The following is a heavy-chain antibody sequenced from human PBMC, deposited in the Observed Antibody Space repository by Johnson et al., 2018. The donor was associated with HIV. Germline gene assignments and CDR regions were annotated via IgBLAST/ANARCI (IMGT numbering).Heavy chain of an antibody. CDR1: GFTVSTNY. Sequence: VQLVESGGGLVQPGGSLRLSCASGFTVSTNYMSWVRQAPGKGLEWVSVIYSGDTTYYADSVKGRFTISRDNSKNTLYLQMNSLRAEDTAVYYCARESLPGYSSSNDAFDIWGQGTMVTVSS. D-gene: IGHD6-13*01. CDR2: IYSGDTT. V-gene: IGHV3-66*01. CDR3: ARESLPGYSSSNDAFDI. J-gene: IGHJ3*02.